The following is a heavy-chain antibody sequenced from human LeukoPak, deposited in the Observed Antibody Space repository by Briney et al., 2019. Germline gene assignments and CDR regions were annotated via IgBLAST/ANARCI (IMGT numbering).Heavy chain of an antibody. CDR3: ARERYSSSWYLGSVDY. CDR1: GFTFSDYY. D-gene: IGHD6-13*01. CDR2: ISSSGSTI. Sequence: GGSLRLSCAASGFTFSDYYMSWIRQAPGKGLEWVSDISSSGSTIYYADSVKGRFTISRDNAKNSLYLQMNSLRAEDTAVYYCARERYSSSWYLGSVDYWGQGTLVTVSS. V-gene: IGHV3-11*01. J-gene: IGHJ4*02.